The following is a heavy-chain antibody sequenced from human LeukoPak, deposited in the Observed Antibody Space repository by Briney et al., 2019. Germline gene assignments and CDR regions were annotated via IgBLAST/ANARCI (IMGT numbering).Heavy chain of an antibody. CDR1: GFTFSYHW. CDR2: IKNDGTVK. D-gene: IGHD5-18*01. CDR3: AKDSYSKGDY. V-gene: IGHV3-7*01. Sequence: GGSLRLSRAASGFTFSYHWMTWVRQAPGKGLEWVANIKNDGTVKNYVDSVKGRFTISRDNAKNSLYLQMNSLRAEDTGVYYCAKDSYSKGDYWGQGVLVTVSS. J-gene: IGHJ4*02.